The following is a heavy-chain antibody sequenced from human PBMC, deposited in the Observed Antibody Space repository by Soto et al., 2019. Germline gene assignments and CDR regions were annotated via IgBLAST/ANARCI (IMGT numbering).Heavy chain of an antibody. CDR3: ARVHCSAGTCLDGLDF. D-gene: IGHD2-15*01. J-gene: IGHJ6*02. V-gene: IGHV6-1*01. Sequence: SQTLSLTCVISGDSVSSNGACWNWIRQSPSRGLQWLGRIYYRSKWFHDYAASVESRMAINPDTSRNQFSLQLNYVTPEDAAVYYCARVHCSAGTCLDGLDFWGQGTTVTVSS. CDR2: IYYRSKWFH. CDR1: GDSVSSNGAC.